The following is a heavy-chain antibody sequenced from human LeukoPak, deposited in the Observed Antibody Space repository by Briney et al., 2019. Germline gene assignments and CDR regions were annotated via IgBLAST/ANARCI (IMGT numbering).Heavy chain of an antibody. J-gene: IGHJ3*02. Sequence: PGGSLRLSCAASGFTFSSYGMSWVRQAPGKGLEWVSAISGSGGSTYYADSVKGRFTISRDNSKNTLYLQMNSLRAEDTAVYYCAKEMPSSIAARAEAFDIWGQGTMVTVSS. CDR1: GFTFSSYG. D-gene: IGHD6-6*01. V-gene: IGHV3-23*01. CDR3: AKEMPSSIAARAEAFDI. CDR2: ISGSGGST.